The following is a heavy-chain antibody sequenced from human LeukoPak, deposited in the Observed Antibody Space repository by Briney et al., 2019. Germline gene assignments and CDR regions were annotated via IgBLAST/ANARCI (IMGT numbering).Heavy chain of an antibody. Sequence: SKTLSLTGTVSGGAIDNYYWSWIQQHAGKGLECIGRIYTRGSTNYNPSLKSRVTMSVDTSKNQFSLKLSSVTAADTAVYYCARGRYCSADICSGGDAFDIWGQGTMVSVSS. CDR1: GGAIDNYY. CDR3: ARGRYCSADICSGGDAFDI. V-gene: IGHV4-4*07. J-gene: IGHJ3*02. D-gene: IGHD2-15*01. CDR2: IYTRGST.